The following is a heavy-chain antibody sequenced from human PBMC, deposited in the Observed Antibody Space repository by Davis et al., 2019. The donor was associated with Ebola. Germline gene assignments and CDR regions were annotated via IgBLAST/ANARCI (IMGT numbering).Heavy chain of an antibody. CDR1: GFTFSSYA. CDR3: ARDQYCSGGSCYSNWFGP. Sequence: PGGSLRLSCAASGFTFSSYAMHWVRQAPGKGLEWVAVISYEGSNKYYADSVKGRFTISRDNSKNTLYLQMNSLRAEETAVYYGARDQYCSGGSCYSNWFGPWGQGTLVTVSS. V-gene: IGHV3-30-3*01. D-gene: IGHD2-15*01. J-gene: IGHJ5*02. CDR2: ISYEGSNK.